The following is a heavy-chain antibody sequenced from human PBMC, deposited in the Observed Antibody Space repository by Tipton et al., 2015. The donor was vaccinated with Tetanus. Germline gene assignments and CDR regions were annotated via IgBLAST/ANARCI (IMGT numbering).Heavy chain of an antibody. Sequence: QLVQSGAEVKKPGASVKVSCKASGYTFTSYDINWVRQATGQGLEWMGWMNPNRGNTGYAQKFQGRVTMTRNTSISTAYMVLSSLRSEDTAVYYCAREITIFGVATTGGYWGQGTLVTVSS. CDR2: MNPNRGNT. J-gene: IGHJ4*02. CDR1: GYTFTSYD. V-gene: IGHV1-8*01. CDR3: AREITIFGVATTGGY. D-gene: IGHD3-3*01.